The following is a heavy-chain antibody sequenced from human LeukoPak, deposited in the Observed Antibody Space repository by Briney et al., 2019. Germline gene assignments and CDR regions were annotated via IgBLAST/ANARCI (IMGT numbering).Heavy chain of an antibody. CDR2: IHPGDSET. Sequence: GESLKISCKGSGYILTTYWIAWVRQTPGKGLEWIGIIHPGDSETIYSPSFQGQVSISVDKSINTAYVQWTSLKASDTAIYYCARRAGGPNDYDHYYYLDVWGSGTTVTFSS. D-gene: IGHD1-1*01. CDR3: ARRAGGPNDYDHYYYLDV. CDR1: GYILTTYW. J-gene: IGHJ6*03. V-gene: IGHV5-51*01.